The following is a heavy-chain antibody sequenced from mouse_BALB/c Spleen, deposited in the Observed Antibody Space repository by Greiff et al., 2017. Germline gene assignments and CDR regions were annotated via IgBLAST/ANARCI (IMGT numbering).Heavy chain of an antibody. D-gene: IGHD2-10*01. CDR3: VRHAYYGNYAMDY. V-gene: IGHV10-1*02. J-gene: IGHJ4*01. CDR1: GFTFNTYA. CDR2: IRSKSNNYAT. Sequence: EVMLVESGGGLVQPKGSLKLSCAASGFTFNTYAMNWVRQAPGKGLEWVARIRSKSNNYATYYADSVKDRFTISRDDSQSMLYLQMNNLKTEDTAMYYCVRHAYYGNYAMDYWGQGTSVTVSS.